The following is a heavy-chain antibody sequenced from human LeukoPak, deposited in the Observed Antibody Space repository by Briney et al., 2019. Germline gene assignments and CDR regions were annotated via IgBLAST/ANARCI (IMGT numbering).Heavy chain of an antibody. J-gene: IGHJ4*02. Sequence: GGSLRLSCAASGFTFSSYAMSWVRQAPGKGLEWVSGISGSGGTTYYADSVQGRFTISRDNSKKTLFLQMSSLRAGDTAVYYCAKGDVVTAIFPLDYWGQGTLVIVSS. CDR2: ISGSGGTT. V-gene: IGHV3-23*01. D-gene: IGHD5-12*01. CDR1: GFTFSSYA. CDR3: AKGDVVTAIFPLDY.